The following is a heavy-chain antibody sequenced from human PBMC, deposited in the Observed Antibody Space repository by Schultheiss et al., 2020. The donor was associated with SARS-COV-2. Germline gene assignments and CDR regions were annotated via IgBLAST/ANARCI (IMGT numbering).Heavy chain of an antibody. CDR1: GGSISSYY. CDR2: IYTSGST. Sequence: SETLSLTCTVSGGSISSYYWTWIRQPAGKGLEWIGRIYTSGSTNYNPSLKSRVTMSVDTSKNQFSLKLSSVTAADTAVYYCARGRTYYDFWSGYYTHSGAAPPSYYYGMDVWGQGTTVTVSS. J-gene: IGHJ6*02. D-gene: IGHD3-3*01. V-gene: IGHV4-4*07. CDR3: ARGRTYYDFWSGYYTHSGAAPPSYYYGMDV.